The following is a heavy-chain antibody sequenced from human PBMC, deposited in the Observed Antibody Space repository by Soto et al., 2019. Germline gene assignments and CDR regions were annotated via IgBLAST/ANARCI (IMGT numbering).Heavy chain of an antibody. CDR1: CVSISGYY. Sequence: SETLSLTCTVSCVSISGYYWNWIRQPPGKGLEWIGYIYYSGSTNYNPSLKSRVTISVDTSKNQFSLKLSSVTAADTAVYYCAREQPYNGRHHFDYWGQGTLVTVSS. D-gene: IGHD1-26*01. CDR2: IYYSGST. V-gene: IGHV4-59*01. CDR3: AREQPYNGRHHFDY. J-gene: IGHJ4*02.